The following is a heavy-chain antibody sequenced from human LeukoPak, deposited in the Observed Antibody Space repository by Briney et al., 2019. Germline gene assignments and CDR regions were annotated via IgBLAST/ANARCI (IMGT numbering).Heavy chain of an antibody. Sequence: PGGSLRLSCAASGFTFSSYAMNWIRQAPGKGLEWVSSISSSGAYIYYADSVKGRFTISRDNAKNSLYLQMNSLRAEDTAVYYCARGGKKWFGRHDYWGQGTLVTVSS. CDR3: ARGGKKWFGRHDY. J-gene: IGHJ4*02. D-gene: IGHD3-10*01. V-gene: IGHV3-21*04. CDR2: ISSSGAYI. CDR1: GFTFSSYA.